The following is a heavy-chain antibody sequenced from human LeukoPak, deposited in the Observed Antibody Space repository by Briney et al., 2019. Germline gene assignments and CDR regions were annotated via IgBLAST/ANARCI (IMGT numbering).Heavy chain of an antibody. Sequence: SVKVSCKASGGTFSSYAISWVRQALGQGLEWMGRIIPILGIANYAQKFQGRVTITADKSTSTAYMELSSLRSEDTAVYYCARLSTYSSGWNYFDYWGQGTLVTVSS. CDR3: ARLSTYSSGWNYFDY. V-gene: IGHV1-69*04. D-gene: IGHD6-19*01. CDR2: IIPILGIA. J-gene: IGHJ4*02. CDR1: GGTFSSYA.